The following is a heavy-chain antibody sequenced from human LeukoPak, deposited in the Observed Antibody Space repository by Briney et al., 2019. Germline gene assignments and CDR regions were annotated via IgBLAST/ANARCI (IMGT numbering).Heavy chain of an antibody. CDR1: GFTFSSYG. J-gene: IGHJ4*02. Sequence: PGRSLRLSCAASGFTFSSYGMHWVRQAPGKGLEWVAVISYDGSNKYYADSVKGRFTISRDNSKNTLYLQMSSLRAEDTAVYYCAKDRVFYYGSGSLSSTKQIPAPFEYWGQGTLVTVSS. V-gene: IGHV3-30*18. CDR2: ISYDGSNK. CDR3: AKDRVFYYGSGSLSSTKQIPAPFEY. D-gene: IGHD3-10*01.